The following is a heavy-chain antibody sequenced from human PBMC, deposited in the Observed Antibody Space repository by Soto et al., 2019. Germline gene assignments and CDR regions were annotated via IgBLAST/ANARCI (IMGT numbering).Heavy chain of an antibody. CDR1: GFIFSNYA. CDR2: ISGSGATT. V-gene: IGHV3-23*01. Sequence: GGSLRLSCVASGFIFSNYAMSWVRQAPGKGLEWVSAISGSGATTYYPDSVKGRFTISRDNSKNTLYLQMNSLRAEDTAVYYCTKGGIPRRYNIPKVDFDYWGQGSLVTVSS. D-gene: IGHD1-1*01. J-gene: IGHJ4*02. CDR3: TKGGIPRRYNIPKVDFDY.